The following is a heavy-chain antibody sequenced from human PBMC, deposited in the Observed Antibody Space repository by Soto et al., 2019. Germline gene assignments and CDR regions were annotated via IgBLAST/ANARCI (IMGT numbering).Heavy chain of an antibody. D-gene: IGHD6-6*01. CDR2: INAGNGNT. J-gene: IGHJ4*02. CDR3: ARRFSSSSGYYFDY. CDR1: GYTFTSYA. Sequence: QVQLVQSGAEVKKPGASVKVSCKASGYTFTSYAMHWVRQAPGQRLEWMGWINAGNGNTKYSQKFQGRVTITRDTSASTAYMELSSLRSEDTAVYYCARRFSSSSGYYFDYWGQGTLVTSPQ. V-gene: IGHV1-3*01.